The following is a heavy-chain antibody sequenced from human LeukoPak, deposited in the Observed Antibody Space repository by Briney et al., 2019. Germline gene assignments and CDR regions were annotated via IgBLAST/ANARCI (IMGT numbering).Heavy chain of an antibody. CDR2: INPNSGGT. CDR1: GYTFTGYY. CDR3: ARTHSGYDGGVVNAFDL. V-gene: IGHV1-2*04. J-gene: IGHJ3*01. Sequence: ASVKVSCKASGYTFTGYYMHWVRQAPGQGLEWMGWINPNSGGTHYAQKFQGWVTMTRDTSISTAYMELSRLRSDDTAVYYCARTHSGYDGGVVNAFDLWGQGTMVTVSS. D-gene: IGHD5-12*01.